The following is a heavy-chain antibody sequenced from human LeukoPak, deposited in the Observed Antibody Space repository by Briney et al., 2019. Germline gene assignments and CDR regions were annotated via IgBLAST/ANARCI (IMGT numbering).Heavy chain of an antibody. CDR3: ARQSGWRSYFDH. V-gene: IGHV3-23*01. Sequence: GGSLRLSCAASGFTFTNYVMSWVRQAPGKGLEWVSAISDDGRSTYYADSVKGRFTISRDNSKNTVYLQMNSLRAEDAAVYYCARQSGWRSYFDHWGQGTLVTVSS. J-gene: IGHJ4*02. D-gene: IGHD6-19*01. CDR2: ISDDGRST. CDR1: GFTFTNYV.